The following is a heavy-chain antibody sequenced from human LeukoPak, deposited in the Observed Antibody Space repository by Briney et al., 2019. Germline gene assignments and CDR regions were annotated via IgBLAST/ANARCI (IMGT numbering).Heavy chain of an antibody. CDR1: GGTFSRHA. Sequence: GASVKVSCKASGGTFSRHAFSWVRQAPGQGLEWMGGIIPIFGTANYAQKFQGRVTITADESTSTAYMELSSLRSGDTAVYYCARGGVPDFRDAFDIWGQGTMVTVSS. D-gene: IGHD3-3*01. CDR3: ARGGVPDFRDAFDI. CDR2: IIPIFGTA. J-gene: IGHJ3*02. V-gene: IGHV1-69*13.